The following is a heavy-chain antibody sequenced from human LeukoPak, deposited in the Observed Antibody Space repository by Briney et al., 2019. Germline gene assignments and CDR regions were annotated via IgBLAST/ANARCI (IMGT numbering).Heavy chain of an antibody. V-gene: IGHV3-30-3*01. Sequence: GGSLRLSCAASGFTFSSYAMHWVRQAPGKGLEWVAVISYDGSNKYYADSVKGRFTISRDNSKNALYLQVNSLRAEDTAVYYCARGLTMVRGSRISGLDYWGQGTLVTVSS. CDR1: GFTFSSYA. CDR3: ARGLTMVRGSRISGLDY. D-gene: IGHD3-10*01. CDR2: ISYDGSNK. J-gene: IGHJ4*02.